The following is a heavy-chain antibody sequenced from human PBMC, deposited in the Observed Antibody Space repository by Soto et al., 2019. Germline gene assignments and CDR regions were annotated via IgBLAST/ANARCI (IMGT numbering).Heavy chain of an antibody. CDR3: ASDCSGGSCYFGRYFDY. J-gene: IGHJ4*02. Sequence: QVQLVQSGAEVKKPGSSVKVSCKASGGTFSSYTISWVRQAPGQGLEWMGRIIPILGIANYAQKFQGRVTITADKSTSTAYMELSSLRSEDTAVYYCASDCSGGSCYFGRYFDYWGQGTLVTVSS. CDR2: IIPILGIA. CDR1: GGTFSSYT. V-gene: IGHV1-69*02. D-gene: IGHD2-15*01.